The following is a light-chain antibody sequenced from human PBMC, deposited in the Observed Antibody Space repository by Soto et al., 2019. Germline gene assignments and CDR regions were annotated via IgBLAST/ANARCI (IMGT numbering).Light chain of an antibody. CDR2: TTS. J-gene: IGKJ4*01. CDR3: QQANSFPLT. Sequence: DIQVTQSPSSVSASVGDRVTITCRASQDINNWLAWYQQKPGKAPKLLIYTTSNLQSGVPSRFSDSASGTDFTLTSNRLQPEDFATYSGQQANSFPLTSGGGTKVVIK. CDR1: QDINNW. V-gene: IGKV1D-12*01.